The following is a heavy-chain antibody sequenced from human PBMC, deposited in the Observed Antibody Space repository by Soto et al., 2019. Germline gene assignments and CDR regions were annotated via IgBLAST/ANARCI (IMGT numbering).Heavy chain of an antibody. CDR3: AADSIQSSGYGPYYYYGMDV. CDR2: IVVGSGNT. J-gene: IGHJ6*02. CDR1: GFTFTSSA. D-gene: IGHD5-12*01. V-gene: IGHV1-58*01. Sequence: SVKVSCKASGFTFTSSAVQWVRQARGQRLEWIGWIVVGSGNTNYAQKFQERVTITRDMSTSTAYMELSSLRSEGTAVYYCAADSIQSSGYGPYYYYGMDVWGQGTTVTVSS.